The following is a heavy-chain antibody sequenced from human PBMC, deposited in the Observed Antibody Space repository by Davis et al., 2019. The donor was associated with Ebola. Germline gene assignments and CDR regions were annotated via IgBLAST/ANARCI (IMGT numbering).Heavy chain of an antibody. CDR1: GSTFSSYW. Sequence: PGGSLRLSCAASGSTFSSYWMSWVRQAPGKGLEWVANIKQDGSEKYYVDSVKGRFTISRDNSKNTLYLQMNSLRAEDTAVYYCAKGWELPDYWGQGTLVTVFS. CDR2: IKQDGSEK. CDR3: AKGWELPDY. D-gene: IGHD1-26*01. V-gene: IGHV3-7*01. J-gene: IGHJ4*02.